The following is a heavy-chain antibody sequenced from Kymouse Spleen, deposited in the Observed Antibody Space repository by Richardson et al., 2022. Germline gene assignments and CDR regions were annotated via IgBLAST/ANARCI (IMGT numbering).Heavy chain of an antibody. CDR3: ARAAEGYYGMDV. CDR2: INSDGSST. CDR1: GFTFSSYW. D-gene: IGHD6-25*01. Sequence: EVQLVESGGGLVQPGGSLRLSCAASGFTFSSYWMHWVRQAPGKGLVWVSRINSDGSSTSYADSVKGRFTISRDNAKNTLYLQMNSLRAEDTAVYYCARAAEGYYGMDVWGQGTTVTVSS. V-gene: IGHV3-74*01. J-gene: IGHJ6*02.